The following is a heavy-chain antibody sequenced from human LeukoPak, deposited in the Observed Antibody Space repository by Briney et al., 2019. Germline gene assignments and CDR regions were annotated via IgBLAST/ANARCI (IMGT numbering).Heavy chain of an antibody. J-gene: IGHJ4*02. CDR1: GGSFSGYY. D-gene: IGHD3-9*01. Sequence: PLETLSLTCAVYGGSFSGYYWSWIRQPPGKGLEWIGEINHSGSTNYNPSLKSRVTISVDTSKNQFSLKLSSVTAADTAVYYCARGRGIVLVPAHDILTGYYPDFDYWGQGTLVTVSS. CDR3: ARGRGIVLVPAHDILTGYYPDFDY. V-gene: IGHV4-34*01. CDR2: INHSGST.